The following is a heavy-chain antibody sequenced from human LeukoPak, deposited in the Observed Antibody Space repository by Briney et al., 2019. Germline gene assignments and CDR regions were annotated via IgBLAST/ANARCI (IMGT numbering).Heavy chain of an antibody. CDR1: GFTFDDYA. V-gene: IGHV3-9*03. J-gene: IGHJ4*02. CDR2: ISWNSGSI. CDR3: AKGGGGSYFRQYYFDY. D-gene: IGHD1-26*01. Sequence: PGGSLRLSCAASGFTFDDYAMHWVRQAPGKGLEWVSGISWNSGSIGYADSVKGRFTISRDNAKNSLYLQMNSLRAEDMALYYCAKGGGGSYFRQYYFDYWGQGTLVTVSS.